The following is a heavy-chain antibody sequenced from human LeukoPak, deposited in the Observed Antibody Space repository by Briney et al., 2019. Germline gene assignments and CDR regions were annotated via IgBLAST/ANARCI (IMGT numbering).Heavy chain of an antibody. Sequence: GGSLRLSCAASGFTFSSYSMNWVRQAPGKGLEWVSSISTSSTYIYYADSVKGRFTVSRDNAKNSLYLQMNSLRAEDTAVYYCAKEWFDIWGQGTMVTVPS. CDR1: GFTFSSYS. D-gene: IGHD2-8*01. CDR2: ISTSSTYI. CDR3: AKEWFDI. V-gene: IGHV3-21*01. J-gene: IGHJ3*02.